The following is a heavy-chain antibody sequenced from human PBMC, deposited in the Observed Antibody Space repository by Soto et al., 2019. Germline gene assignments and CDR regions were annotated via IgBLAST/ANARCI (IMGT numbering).Heavy chain of an antibody. CDR2: INAGNGNT. CDR1: GYTFTSYA. CDR3: GLGEYWYGMDV. J-gene: IGHJ6*02. V-gene: IGHV1-3*01. D-gene: IGHD3-10*01. Sequence: GASVKVSCKASGYTFTSYAMHWVRQAPGQRLEWMGWINAGNGNTKYSQKFQGRVTITRDTSASTAYMELSSLRAEDTALYYCGLGEYWYGMDVWGQGTTVTVSS.